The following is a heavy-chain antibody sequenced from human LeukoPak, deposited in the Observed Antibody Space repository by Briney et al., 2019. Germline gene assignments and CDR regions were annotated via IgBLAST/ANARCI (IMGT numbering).Heavy chain of an antibody. D-gene: IGHD3-10*01. J-gene: IGHJ6*03. Sequence: ASVKVSCKASGYTFTSYGISWVRQAPGQGLEWMGWISAYNGNTNYAQKLQGRVTTTTDTSTSTAYMEVRSLRSDDTAVYYCARDLGSGRYYYYYMDVWGKGTTVTISS. CDR3: ARDLGSGRYYYYYMDV. CDR2: ISAYNGNT. V-gene: IGHV1-18*01. CDR1: GYTFTSYG.